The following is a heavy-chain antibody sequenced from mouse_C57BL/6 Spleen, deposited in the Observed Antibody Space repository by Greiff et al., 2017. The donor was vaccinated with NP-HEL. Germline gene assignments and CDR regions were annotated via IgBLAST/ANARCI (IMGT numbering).Heavy chain of an antibody. Sequence: EVKLVESGGGLVKPGGSLKLSCAASGFTFSSYTMSWVRQTPEKRLEWVATISGGGGNTYYPDSVKGRFTISRDNAKNTLYLQMSSLRSEDTALYYCAREGYYYGSSSFAYWGQGTLVTVSA. CDR3: AREGYYYGSSSFAY. V-gene: IGHV5-9*01. J-gene: IGHJ3*01. CDR2: ISGGGGNT. CDR1: GFTFSSYT. D-gene: IGHD1-1*01.